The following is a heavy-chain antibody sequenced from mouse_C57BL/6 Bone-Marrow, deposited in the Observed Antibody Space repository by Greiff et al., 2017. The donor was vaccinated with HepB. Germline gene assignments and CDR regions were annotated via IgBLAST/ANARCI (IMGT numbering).Heavy chain of an antibody. CDR2: IYPGNSDT. D-gene: IGHD2-5*01. Sequence: VQLQQSGAELARPGASVKMSCKTSGYTFTSYWMHWVKQRPGQGLEWIGAIYPGNSDTSYNQKFKGKAKLTAVTSARTAYMELSSLTNEDSAVYYCTRRGYYSNYAVWGTGTTVTVSS. CDR3: TRRGYYSNYAV. CDR1: GYTFTSYW. V-gene: IGHV1-5*01. J-gene: IGHJ1*03.